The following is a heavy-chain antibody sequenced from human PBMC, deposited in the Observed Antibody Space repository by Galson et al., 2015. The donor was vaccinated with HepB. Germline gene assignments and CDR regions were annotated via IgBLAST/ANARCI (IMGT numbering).Heavy chain of an antibody. CDR1: GDSVSSNSAA. D-gene: IGHD5-12*01. V-gene: IGHV6-1*01. CDR2: TYYRSKWYN. CDR3: AGGYSGYDYWYFDL. Sequence: CAISGDSVSSNSAAWNWIRQSPSRGLEWLGRTYYRSKWYNDYAVSVKSRITINPDTSKNQFSLKLSSVTAADTAVYYCAGGYSGYDYWYFDLWGRGTLVTVSS. J-gene: IGHJ2*01.